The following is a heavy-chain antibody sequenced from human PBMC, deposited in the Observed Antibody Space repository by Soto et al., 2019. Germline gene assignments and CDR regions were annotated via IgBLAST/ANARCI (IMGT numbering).Heavy chain of an antibody. Sequence: QITLKESGPTLMKPTQTLTLTCTFSGFSLRTSGVGVGWIRQPPGKALEWLALIYWDDDKRYSPSLKSRLTITKDTSKNQGVLTMTNMDPVDTATYYCAHRRFTFGGDISADYWGQGTLVTVSS. CDR1: GFSLRTSGVG. V-gene: IGHV2-5*02. CDR2: IYWDDDK. CDR3: AHRRFTFGGDISADY. J-gene: IGHJ4*02. D-gene: IGHD3-16*02.